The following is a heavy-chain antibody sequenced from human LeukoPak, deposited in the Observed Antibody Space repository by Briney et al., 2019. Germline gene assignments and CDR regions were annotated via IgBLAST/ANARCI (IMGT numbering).Heavy chain of an antibody. J-gene: IGHJ4*02. CDR1: GGSISSYY. Sequence: SETLSLTCTVSGGSISSYYWSWIRQPPGKGLEWIGYIYYSGSTNYNPSLKSRVTISVDTSKNQFSPKLSSVTAADTAVYYCAGTGYDSTFDYWGQGTLVTVSS. D-gene: IGHD3-22*01. CDR3: AGTGYDSTFDY. V-gene: IGHV4-59*01. CDR2: IYYSGST.